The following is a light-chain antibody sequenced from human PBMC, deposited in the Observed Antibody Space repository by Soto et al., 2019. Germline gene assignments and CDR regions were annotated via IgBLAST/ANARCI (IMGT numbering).Light chain of an antibody. Sequence: QSALTQPASVSGSPGQSITISCTGTSSDIGSYNYVSWYQQHPGKAPKLIIYDVTNRPAGISSRFSASKSGDTASLTTSVLQADDEADYFCSSYKSTSTPYVFGTGPKVTVL. J-gene: IGLJ1*01. CDR3: SSYKSTSTPYV. CDR2: DVT. CDR1: SSDIGSYNY. V-gene: IGLV2-14*03.